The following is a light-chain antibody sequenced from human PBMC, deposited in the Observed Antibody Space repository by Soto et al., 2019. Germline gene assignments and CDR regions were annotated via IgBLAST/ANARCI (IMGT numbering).Light chain of an antibody. V-gene: IGKV1-5*03. CDR3: QQYNSL. CDR1: QSISNR. Sequence: DIQMTQFPSTLSASVGDRVTITCRASQSISNRLAWFQQKSGEAPNLLIHKASSLESGVPSRFSGSGSGTEFTLTISSLQPDDFATYYCQQYNSLFGQGTKVEIK. CDR2: KAS. J-gene: IGKJ1*01.